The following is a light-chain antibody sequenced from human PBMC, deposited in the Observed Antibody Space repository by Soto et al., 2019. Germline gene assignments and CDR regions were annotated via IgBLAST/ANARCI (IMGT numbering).Light chain of an antibody. Sequence: EIVLTQSPATLSVSPGGGATLSCRASQSDSSHLAWYQQKPGQGPRLLIYDASTRATGIPARFSGSGSGTEFTLTISSLLSEDFGVYYCQHYDVWPLTFGQGTKVEIK. CDR1: QSDSSH. J-gene: IGKJ1*01. CDR3: QHYDVWPLT. V-gene: IGKV3-15*01. CDR2: DAS.